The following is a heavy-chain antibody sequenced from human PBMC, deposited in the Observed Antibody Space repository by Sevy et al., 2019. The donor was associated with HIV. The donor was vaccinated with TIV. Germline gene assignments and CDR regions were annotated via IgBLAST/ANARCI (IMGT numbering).Heavy chain of an antibody. CDR3: ARCLGGLRPWEYNWFDP. J-gene: IGHJ5*02. CDR1: GYNFMSYG. Sequence: ASVKVSCKASGYNFMSYGISWVRQAPGQGLEWMGWFGAYNGNTKIAEKLQGRVTMTTDTSTGKAYMELRSLRSDDTAVYYCARCLGGLRPWEYNWFDPWGQGTLVTVSS. CDR2: FGAYNGNT. V-gene: IGHV1-18*01. D-gene: IGHD1-26*01.